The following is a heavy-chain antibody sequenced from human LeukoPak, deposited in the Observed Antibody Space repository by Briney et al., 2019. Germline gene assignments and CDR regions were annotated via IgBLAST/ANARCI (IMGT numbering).Heavy chain of an antibody. J-gene: IGHJ4*02. Sequence: VGSLRLSCAASGLTATSNYMSWVRQAPGKGLEWVSVIYSGGSTYYADSVKGRFTISRDNSKNTLYLQMNNLRAEDTAVYYCARVAFRSSSYISGIDYWGQGTLVTVSS. CDR1: GLTATSNY. D-gene: IGHD1-20*01. V-gene: IGHV3-53*01. CDR3: ARVAFRSSSYISGIDY. CDR2: IYSGGST.